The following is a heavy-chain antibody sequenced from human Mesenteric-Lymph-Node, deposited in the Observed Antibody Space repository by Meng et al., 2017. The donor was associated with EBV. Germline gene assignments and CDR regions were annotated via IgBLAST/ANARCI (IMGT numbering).Heavy chain of an antibody. D-gene: IGHD3-22*01. CDR2: ISGSGGST. CDR1: GFTFSSYA. J-gene: IGHJ4*02. CDR3: AKGFTTLVDY. Sequence: LHGLGSGVGLVQPGVSLRLACSASGFTFSSYAMSWVRQAPGKGLEWVSAISGSGGSTYYADSVKGRFTISRDNSKNTLYLQMNSLRAEDTAVYYCAKGFTTLVDYWGQGTLVTVSS. V-gene: IGHV3-23*01.